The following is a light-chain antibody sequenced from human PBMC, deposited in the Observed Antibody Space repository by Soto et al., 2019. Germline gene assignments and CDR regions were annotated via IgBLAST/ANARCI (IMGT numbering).Light chain of an antibody. CDR3: CSYAGSYTFDV. CDR1: SSDVGGYNY. Sequence: QSALTQPRSVSGSPGQSVTISCTGTSSDVGGYNYVSWYQQHPGKAPKPMIYDVSKRPSGVPDRFSGSKSGNTASLTISGLQAEDEADYYCCSYAGSYTFDVFGTGTKVTVL. J-gene: IGLJ1*01. V-gene: IGLV2-11*01. CDR2: DVS.